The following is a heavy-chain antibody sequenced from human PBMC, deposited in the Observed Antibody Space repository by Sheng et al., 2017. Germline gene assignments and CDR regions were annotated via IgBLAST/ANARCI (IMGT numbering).Heavy chain of an antibody. CDR3: AKXGGIHLWPFDY. CDR1: GFTFSSYA. D-gene: IGHD5-18*01. Sequence: EVQLVESGGGLVQPGGSLRLSCAASGFTFSSYAMSWVRQAPGKGLEWVSGISGSGGSTYYADSVKGRLTISRDNSKNTLYMQMNSLRAEDTAVYYCAKXGGIHLWPFDYWGQGTLVTVSS. J-gene: IGHJ4*02. CDR2: ISGSGGST. V-gene: IGHV3-23*04.